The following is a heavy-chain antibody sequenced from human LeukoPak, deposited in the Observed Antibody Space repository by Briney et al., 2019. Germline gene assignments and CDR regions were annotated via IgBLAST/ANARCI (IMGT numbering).Heavy chain of an antibody. CDR2: ISAYNGNT. CDR1: GYTFTSYG. J-gene: IGHJ4*02. D-gene: IGHD3-3*01. CDR3: ARVLYYDFWSGYSSPDFDY. V-gene: IGHV1-18*01. Sequence: ASVKVSCKASGYTFTSYGISWVRQAPGQGLEWMGWISAYNGNTNYAQKLQGRVTMTTDTSTSTAYMELRSLRSDDTAVYYCARVLYYDFWSGYSSPDFDYWGQGTLVTVSS.